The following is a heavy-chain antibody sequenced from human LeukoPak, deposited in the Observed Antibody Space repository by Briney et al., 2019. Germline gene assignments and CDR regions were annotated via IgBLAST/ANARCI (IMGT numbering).Heavy chain of an antibody. CDR2: ISSSSSYI. D-gene: IGHD5-18*01. CDR3: ARAGYSYGHYYFDY. J-gene: IGHJ4*02. CDR1: GFTFSSYS. V-gene: IGHV3-21*01. Sequence: GGSLRLSCAASGFTFSSYSMNWVRQAPGKGLEWVSSISSSSSYIYYADSVKGRFTISRDNAKNSLYLQMNSLRAEDTAVYYCARAGYSYGHYYFDYWGQGTLVTVSS.